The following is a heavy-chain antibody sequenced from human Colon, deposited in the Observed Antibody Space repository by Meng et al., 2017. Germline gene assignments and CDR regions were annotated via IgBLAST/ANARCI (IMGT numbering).Heavy chain of an antibody. J-gene: IGHJ2*01. CDR2: IYYSGST. Sequence: QVRVLESGLGLVRPLGSMCLHWTVFGGSVSSGSYFWRWIRQSPGKGLEWIGYIYYSGSTNYTPSLKSRVTISVDTSKKQFSLKLSSVTAADTAVYYCARDPWNYHLLRLDIWGRGTLVTVSS. CDR3: ARDPWNYHLLRLDI. CDR1: GGSVSSGSYF. D-gene: IGHD1-7*01. V-gene: IGHV4-61*01.